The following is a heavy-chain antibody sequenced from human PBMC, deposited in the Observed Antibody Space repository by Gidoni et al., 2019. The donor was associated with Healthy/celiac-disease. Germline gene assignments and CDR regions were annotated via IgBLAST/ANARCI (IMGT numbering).Heavy chain of an antibody. D-gene: IGHD2-15*01. V-gene: IGHV3-30-3*01. CDR2: ISYDGSNK. CDR3: ARDLGSGRYCSGGSCYSAAYGMDV. CDR1: GFTFSSYA. Sequence: QVQLVESGGGVVQPGRSLRLYCAAPGFTFSSYAMHWVRQAPGKGLEWVAVISYDGSNKYYADSVKGRFTISRDNSKNTLYLQMNSLRAEDTAVYYCARDLGSGRYCSGGSCYSAAYGMDVWGQGTTVTVSS. J-gene: IGHJ6*02.